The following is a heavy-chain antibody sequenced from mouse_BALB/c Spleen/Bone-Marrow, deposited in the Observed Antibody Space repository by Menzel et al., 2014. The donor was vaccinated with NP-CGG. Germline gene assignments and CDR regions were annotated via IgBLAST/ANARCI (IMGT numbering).Heavy chain of an antibody. CDR1: GSTFTDYN. D-gene: IGHD2-14*01. Sequence: VQLQQPGPELVKPGASVKIPCKASGSTFTDYNMDWVKQSHGKSLEWIGDINPNNGGTIYNQKFKGKATLTVGKSSSTAYMELRSLTSEDTAVYYCARGYRYVYWYFDVWGAGTTVTVSS. CDR3: ARGYRYVYWYFDV. J-gene: IGHJ1*01. CDR2: INPNNGGT. V-gene: IGHV1-18*01.